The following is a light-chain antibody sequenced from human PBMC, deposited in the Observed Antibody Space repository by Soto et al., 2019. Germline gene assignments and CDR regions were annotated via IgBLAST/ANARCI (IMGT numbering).Light chain of an antibody. CDR1: DNIHTY. CDR2: EAS. CDR3: QQRDNWPPAWT. V-gene: IGKV3-11*01. Sequence: EIVLTQSAATLALSPGERDTLSCRASDNIHTYLAWYQQRPGKATRLLIHEASERATGIPARFSGSGSGTDFTLTIRRLEPEDFAVYYCQQRDNWPPAWTFGQGTQVEIK. J-gene: IGKJ1*01.